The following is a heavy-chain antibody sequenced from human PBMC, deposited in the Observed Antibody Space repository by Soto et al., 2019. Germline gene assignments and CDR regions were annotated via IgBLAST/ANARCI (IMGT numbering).Heavy chain of an antibody. CDR2: INHSGST. Sequence: SETLSLTCAVYGGSFSGYYWSWIRQPPGKGLEWIGEINHSGSTNYNPSLKSRVTISVDTSKNQFSLKLSSVTAADTAVYYCARNGSYYDFWSGYYFGVGMDVWGQGTTVTVSS. J-gene: IGHJ6*02. V-gene: IGHV4-34*01. D-gene: IGHD3-3*01. CDR3: ARNGSYYDFWSGYYFGVGMDV. CDR1: GGSFSGYY.